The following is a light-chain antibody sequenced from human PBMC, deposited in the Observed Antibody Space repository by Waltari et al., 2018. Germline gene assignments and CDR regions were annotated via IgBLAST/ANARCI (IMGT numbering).Light chain of an antibody. Sequence: VLTQSPGTLSLSPGERATLSCRASQRLTKNYLAWYQPKPGQAPRLLIYGASSRAAGIPDRFSGSGSVTDFTLTISRLEPEDFAVYYCQQYGSSIMYTFGQGTKLEIK. V-gene: IGKV3-20*01. CDR2: GAS. J-gene: IGKJ2*01. CDR1: QRLTKNY. CDR3: QQYGSSIMYT.